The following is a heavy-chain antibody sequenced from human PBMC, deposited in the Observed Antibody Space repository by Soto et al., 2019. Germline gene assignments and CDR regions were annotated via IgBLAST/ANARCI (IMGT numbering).Heavy chain of an antibody. D-gene: IGHD3-16*01. J-gene: IGHJ6*03. CDR2: YGGSGGST. Sequence: DVQLLESGGGLAQRGGSLRLSCAASGFSFSTYGMTWVRQAPGKGLEWVSYGGSGGSTYYADSVKGRFTISRDNSKNTLYLQMNSPRAEDTAVYYCVKFRGRAYHYYHMDVWGNGTTVTVSS. V-gene: IGHV3-23*01. CDR3: VKFRGRAYHYYHMDV. CDR1: GFSFSTYG.